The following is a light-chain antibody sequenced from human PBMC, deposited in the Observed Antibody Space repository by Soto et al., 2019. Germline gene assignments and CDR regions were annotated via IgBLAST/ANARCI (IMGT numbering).Light chain of an antibody. J-gene: IGKJ5*01. CDR2: WAS. CDR3: QQYNNWHPHS. Sequence: EVVLTQSPGTLSLSPGERATLSCRASQIVSSSYLASFQQKPGQPPKLLIYWASTRESGVPDRFSGYVSGTEFTLTISSLQYEDFAAYYCQQYNNWHPHSFGQGTRLEIK. V-gene: IGKV3-15*01. CDR1: QIVSSSY.